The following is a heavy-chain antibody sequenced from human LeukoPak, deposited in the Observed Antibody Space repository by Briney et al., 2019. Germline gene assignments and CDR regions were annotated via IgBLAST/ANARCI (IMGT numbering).Heavy chain of an antibody. Sequence: SETLSLTCSVSGVSTTGYFWTWIRQPPGKGPEWIGYVYYKGDTSYSPSLDSRVSISVDTSKKQFSLKLNSVTAADTAMYYCARHVTVTYDAFDLWGQGIMVTVS. CDR2: VYYKGDT. J-gene: IGHJ3*01. V-gene: IGHV4-59*08. D-gene: IGHD4-11*01. CDR1: GVSTTGYF. CDR3: ARHVTVTYDAFDL.